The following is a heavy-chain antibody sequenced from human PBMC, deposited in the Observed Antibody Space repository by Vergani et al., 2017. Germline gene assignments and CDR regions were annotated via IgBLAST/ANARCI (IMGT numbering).Heavy chain of an antibody. D-gene: IGHD1-26*01. V-gene: IGHV5-51*01. Sequence: EVQLVQSGAEVKKPGESLKISCEGSGYTFTDYWVGWVRQKPGKGLEWMGVVYARDSITRYSLSFEGQVTISADKSINTAYLEWDSLRASDSAMYYCVRRRWERHEADYWGQGTLVTV. CDR2: VYARDSIT. J-gene: IGHJ4*02. CDR1: GYTFTDYW. CDR3: VRRRWERHEADY.